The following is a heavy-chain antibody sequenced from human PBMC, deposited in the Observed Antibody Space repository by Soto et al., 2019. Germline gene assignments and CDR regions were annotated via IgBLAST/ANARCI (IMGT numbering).Heavy chain of an antibody. Sequence: GESLKISCQGSGYSFTSYWISWVRQMPGKGLEWMGRIDPSDSYTNYSPSFQGHVTISADKSISTAYLQWSSLKASDTAMYYCARHSGYSYGYYYYGMDVWGQGTTVTVSS. J-gene: IGHJ6*02. CDR2: IDPSDSYT. D-gene: IGHD5-18*01. CDR1: GYSFTSYW. CDR3: ARHSGYSYGYYYYGMDV. V-gene: IGHV5-10-1*01.